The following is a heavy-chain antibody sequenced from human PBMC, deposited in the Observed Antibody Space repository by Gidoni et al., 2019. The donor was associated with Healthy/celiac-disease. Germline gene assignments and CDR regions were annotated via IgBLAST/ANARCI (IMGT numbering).Heavy chain of an antibody. D-gene: IGHD6-13*01. Sequence: VKLRFTISRDNAKNSLYLQMNSLRAEDTAVYYCARGYSSSRNAFDIWGQGTMVTVSS. V-gene: IGHV3-21*01. CDR3: ARGYSSSRNAFDI. J-gene: IGHJ3*02.